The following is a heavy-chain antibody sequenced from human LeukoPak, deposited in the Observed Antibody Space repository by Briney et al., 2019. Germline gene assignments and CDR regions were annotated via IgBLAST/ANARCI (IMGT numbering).Heavy chain of an antibody. Sequence: ASVKVSCKASGYTFTSYGISWVRQAPGQGLEWMGWISAYNGNTNYAQNFQGRVTMTTDTPTNTTYMELRSLRFDDTAVYYCARDVSSTFFDSWGQGTLVTVSS. CDR3: ARDVSSTFFDS. J-gene: IGHJ4*02. CDR1: GYTFTSYG. CDR2: ISAYNGNT. V-gene: IGHV1-18*01. D-gene: IGHD6-13*01.